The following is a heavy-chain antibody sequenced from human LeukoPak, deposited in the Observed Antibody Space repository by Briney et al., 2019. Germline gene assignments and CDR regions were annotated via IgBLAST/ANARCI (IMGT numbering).Heavy chain of an antibody. D-gene: IGHD3-10*01. Sequence: GGSLRLSCTASGFTIGHYGLNWVRQTPGKGPEWVSFIRSRHYGGTTEYAASVEGRFSISRDDSKNIVFLQMDSLKVEDAAVYYCARVCTASHCSRVQYYYYMDVWGKGTTVTVSS. CDR3: ARVCTASHCSRVQYYYYMDV. J-gene: IGHJ6*03. CDR2: IRSRHYGGTT. V-gene: IGHV3-49*04. CDR1: GFTIGHYG.